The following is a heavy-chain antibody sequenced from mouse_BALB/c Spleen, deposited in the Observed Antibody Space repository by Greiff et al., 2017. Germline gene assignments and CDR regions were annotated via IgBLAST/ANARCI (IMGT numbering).Heavy chain of an antibody. V-gene: IGHV1S22*01. D-gene: IGHD1-2*01. CDR1: GYTFTSYW. Sequence: LQQPGSELVRPGASVKLSCKASGYTFTSYWMHWVKQRHGQGLEWIGNIYPGSGSTNYDEKFKSKGTLTVDTSSITAYMHLSSLTSEDSAVYYCTRSGFTTPTMDYWGQGTSVTVSS. J-gene: IGHJ4*01. CDR2: IYPGSGST. CDR3: TRSGFTTPTMDY.